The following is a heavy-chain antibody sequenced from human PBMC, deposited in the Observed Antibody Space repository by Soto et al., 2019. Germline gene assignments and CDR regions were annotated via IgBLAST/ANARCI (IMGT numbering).Heavy chain of an antibody. CDR1: GFTFSNYW. CDR2: INSDGSRT. CDR3: ARARGSSYGYFDY. D-gene: IGHD5-18*01. Sequence: GGSLRLSCAASGFTFSNYWMHWVRQAPGKGLVWVSRINSDGSRTNYADSVKGRFTISTDNAKNTLYLQMNSLRVEDTAVYYCARARGSSYGYFDYWGPGALVTVSS. V-gene: IGHV3-74*01. J-gene: IGHJ4*02.